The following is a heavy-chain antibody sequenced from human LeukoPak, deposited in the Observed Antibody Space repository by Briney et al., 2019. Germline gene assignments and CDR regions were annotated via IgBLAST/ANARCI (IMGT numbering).Heavy chain of an antibody. J-gene: IGHJ3*02. D-gene: IGHD5-24*01. CDR2: IYYSGSS. CDR3: ARHPTARIRLEMATIDTPGACDI. CDR1: GGSISFRTYS. V-gene: IGHV4-39*01. Sequence: TSETLSLTCTVSGGSISFRTYSWGWIRQPPGKGLEWIGSIYYSGSSYYNPSFKSRVTISVDTSKNQFSLKLSSVTAADTAVYYCARHPTARIRLEMATIDTPGACDIWGQGTLVTVSS.